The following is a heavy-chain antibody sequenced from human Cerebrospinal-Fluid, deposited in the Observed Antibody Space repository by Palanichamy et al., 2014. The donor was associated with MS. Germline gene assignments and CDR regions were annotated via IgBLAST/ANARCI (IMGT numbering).Heavy chain of an antibody. J-gene: IGHJ6*02. V-gene: IGHV4-30-4*07. CDR1: GGSISGGGYS. Sequence: QVKLQQSGPGLVKPSQTLSLTCAVSGGSISGGGYSWSWIRQPPGKGLEWIGYIFDNGNTYYNLSLKSRVTISIDTSKNQFSLKLSPVTAADTAVYYCARVHRGWTGYFGVRREPSHYGLDVWGQGTTVTVSS. CDR3: ARVHRGWTGYFGVRREPSHYGLDV. CDR2: IFDNGNT. D-gene: IGHD3/OR15-3a*01.